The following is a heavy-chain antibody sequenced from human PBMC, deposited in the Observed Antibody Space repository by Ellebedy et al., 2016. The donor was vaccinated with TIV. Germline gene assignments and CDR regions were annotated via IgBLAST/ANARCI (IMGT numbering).Heavy chain of an antibody. D-gene: IGHD6-13*01. CDR2: ISGSGGST. Sequence: GESLKISXAASGFTFRSYAMSWVRQASGKGLEWVSAISGSGGSTYYADSVKGRFTISRDNSKNTLYLQMNSLRAEDTAVYYCARDLRFVAAAGIFDYWGQGTLVTVSS. V-gene: IGHV3-23*01. CDR1: GFTFRSYA. CDR3: ARDLRFVAAAGIFDY. J-gene: IGHJ4*02.